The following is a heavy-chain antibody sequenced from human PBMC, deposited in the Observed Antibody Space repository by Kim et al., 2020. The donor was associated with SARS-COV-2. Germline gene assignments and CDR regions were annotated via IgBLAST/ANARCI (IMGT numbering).Heavy chain of an antibody. CDR3: ARDPSYGDYTSGAFDI. V-gene: IGHV3-33*01. D-gene: IGHD4-17*01. CDR1: GFTFSSYG. J-gene: IGHJ3*02. Sequence: GGSLRLSCAASGFTFSSYGMHWVRQAPGKGLEWVAVIWYDGSNKYYADSVKGRFTISRDNSKNTLYLQMNSLRAEDTAVYYCARDPSYGDYTSGAFDIWGQGTMVTVSS. CDR2: IWYDGSNK.